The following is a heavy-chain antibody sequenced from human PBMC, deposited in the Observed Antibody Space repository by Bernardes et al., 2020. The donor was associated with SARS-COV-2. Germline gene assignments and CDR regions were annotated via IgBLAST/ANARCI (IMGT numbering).Heavy chain of an antibody. J-gene: IGHJ4*02. Sequence: SQTLFFPCSVSGGSISNYYWSWIRQPPGTGLEWIGRINYSGTTTYNPSLKSRVTISVDTSKNQFSLRLSSVTTADTAFYYCARGLPTGSWHLDYWGQGTLVTVSS. CDR1: GGSISNYY. CDR2: INYSGTT. CDR3: ARGLPTGSWHLDY. V-gene: IGHV4-59*01. D-gene: IGHD6-13*01.